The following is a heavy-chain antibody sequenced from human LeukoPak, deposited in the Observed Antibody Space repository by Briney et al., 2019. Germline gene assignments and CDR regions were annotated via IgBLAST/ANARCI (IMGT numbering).Heavy chain of an antibody. D-gene: IGHD4-11*01. CDR2: IYHSGST. V-gene: IGHV4-30-2*01. CDR1: GGSISSGGYY. J-gene: IGHJ6*03. CDR3: VRSNPAYYYYMDV. Sequence: SETLSLTCTVSGGSISSGGYYWGWIRQPPGKGLEWIGYIYHSGSTYYNPSLKSRVTISVDRSKNQFSLKLSSVTAADTAVYYCVRSNPAYYYYMDVWGKGTTVTVSS.